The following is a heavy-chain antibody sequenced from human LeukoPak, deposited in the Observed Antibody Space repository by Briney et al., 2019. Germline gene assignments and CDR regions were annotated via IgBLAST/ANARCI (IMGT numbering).Heavy chain of an antibody. CDR2: IYYSGST. V-gene: IGHV4-61*01. J-gene: IGHJ5*02. CDR3: ARRDYYDSSGPGLDNWFDP. CDR1: GYSISSGYY. D-gene: IGHD3-22*01. Sequence: PSETLSLTCTVSGYSISSGYYWSWIRQPPGEGLEWIGYIYYSGSTNYNPSLKSRVTISVDTSKNQFSLKLSSVTAADTAVYYCARRDYYDSSGPGLDNWFDPWGQGTLVTVSS.